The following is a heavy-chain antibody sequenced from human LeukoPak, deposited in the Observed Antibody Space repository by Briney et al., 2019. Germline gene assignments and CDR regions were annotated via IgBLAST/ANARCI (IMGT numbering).Heavy chain of an antibody. CDR2: MYHSGST. CDR1: GGSISSGGYY. Sequence: TLFLTCTVSGGSISSGGYYWSWIRQHPGKGLEWIGYMYHSGSTYYNPSLKSRVTILVDTSKNQFSLKLRSVTAADTAVYYCASYDSRGYNRHFDYWGQGTLVTVSS. D-gene: IGHD3-22*01. J-gene: IGHJ4*02. V-gene: IGHV4-31*03. CDR3: ASYDSRGYNRHFDY.